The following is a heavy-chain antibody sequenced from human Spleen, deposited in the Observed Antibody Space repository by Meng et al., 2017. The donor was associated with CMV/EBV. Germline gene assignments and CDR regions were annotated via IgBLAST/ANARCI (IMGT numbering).Heavy chain of an antibody. CDR3: ARQGRVYFDY. CDR1: GSSLRGNY. V-gene: IGHV4-34*01. J-gene: IGHJ4*02. CDR2: ISQSGRT. Sequence: LTCPVRGSSLRGNYWAWIRQPPGKGLEWIGEISQSGRTNYNPSFKSRVTMSVHTSERQFSLELTSVTGADTAVYFCARQGRVYFDYWGQGSLVTVSS. D-gene: IGHD3-10*01.